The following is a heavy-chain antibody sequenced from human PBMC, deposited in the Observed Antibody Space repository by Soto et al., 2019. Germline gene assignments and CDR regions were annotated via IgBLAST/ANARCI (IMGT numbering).Heavy chain of an antibody. V-gene: IGHV1-18*01. Sequence: QVQLVQSGAEVKKPGASVKVSCKASGYTFTSYGISWVRQAPGQGLEWMGWISAYNGNTNYAQKLQGRVTMTTDTSTSTANRERRSLRSYDTAVYYCASDVPDIVLVPAAMLVTLMDVWGQGTTVTVSS. J-gene: IGHJ6*02. D-gene: IGHD2-2*01. CDR1: GYTFTSYG. CDR2: ISAYNGNT. CDR3: ASDVPDIVLVPAAMLVTLMDV.